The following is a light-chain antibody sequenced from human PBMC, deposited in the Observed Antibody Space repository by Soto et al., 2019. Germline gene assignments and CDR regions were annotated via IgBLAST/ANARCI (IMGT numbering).Light chain of an antibody. J-gene: IGLJ2*01. CDR1: SSDVGGYNY. Sequence: QSVLTQPASVSGSPGQSVTISCTGTSSDVGGYNYVSWYQQHPGKAPKLMIYDVSNRPSGVSDRFSGSKSGNTASLTISGLQAEDEADYYCSSYTSSSNHVVFGGGTQVTVL. CDR3: SSYTSSSNHVV. V-gene: IGLV2-14*01. CDR2: DVS.